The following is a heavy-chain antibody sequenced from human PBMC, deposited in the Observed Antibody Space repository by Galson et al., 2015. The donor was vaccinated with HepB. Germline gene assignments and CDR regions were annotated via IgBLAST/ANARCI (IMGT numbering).Heavy chain of an antibody. Sequence: SLRLSCAASGFTFSDSWMSWVRQAPGKGLEWVANIKRDGSEKYYVDSVKGRFTISRDNAENSLFLHTNSLRVADTAVYYCARGHYYDSSSFDYWGQGTLVTVSS. D-gene: IGHD3-22*01. CDR3: ARGHYYDSSSFDY. CDR1: GFTFSDSW. J-gene: IGHJ4*02. V-gene: IGHV3-7*01. CDR2: IKRDGSEK.